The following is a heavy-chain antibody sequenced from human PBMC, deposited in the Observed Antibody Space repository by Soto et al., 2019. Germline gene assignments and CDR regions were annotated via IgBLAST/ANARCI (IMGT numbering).Heavy chain of an antibody. CDR3: AKDARPSS. V-gene: IGHV3-23*01. Sequence: LRLSCAASGFTFSNYAMSWVRQAPGKELEWVSTITDSGGGTYSADSVKGRFTISRDTSKNTLYLQMNSLRAEDTALYYCAKDARPSSWGQGTLVTVSS. CDR1: GFTFSNYA. CDR2: ITDSGGGT. J-gene: IGHJ5*02.